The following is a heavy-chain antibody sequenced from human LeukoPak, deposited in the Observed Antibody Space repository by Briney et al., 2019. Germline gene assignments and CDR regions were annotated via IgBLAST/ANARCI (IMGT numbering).Heavy chain of an antibody. CDR2: IYSSGDT. V-gene: IGHV4-4*07. CDR1: GGSISRSY. Sequence: PSETLSLTCTVFGGSISRSYWSWIRQPAGKGLEWIGRIYSSGDTNYNPSLKSRVTMSIHTSENQFSLKLTSVTAADTAVYYCAREASGTRRYYYYMDLWGKGTTVNV. D-gene: IGHD6-13*01. J-gene: IGHJ6*03. CDR3: AREASGTRRYYYYMDL.